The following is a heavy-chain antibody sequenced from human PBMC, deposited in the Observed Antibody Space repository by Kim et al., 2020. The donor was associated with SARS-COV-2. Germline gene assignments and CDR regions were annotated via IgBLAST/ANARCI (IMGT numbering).Heavy chain of an antibody. J-gene: IGHJ5*02. Sequence: STYYADSVKGRFTISRDNSKNTLYLQMNSLRAEDTAVYYCAKDFPVWFDPWGQGTLVTVSS. CDR2: ST. CDR3: AKDFPVWFDP. V-gene: IGHV3-23*01.